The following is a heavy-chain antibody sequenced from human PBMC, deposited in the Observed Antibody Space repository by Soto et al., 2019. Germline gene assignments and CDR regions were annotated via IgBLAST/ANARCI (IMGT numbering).Heavy chain of an antibody. CDR3: ASGIQLWLRRINNGYSG. J-gene: IGHJ4*02. Sequence: QVPLVQSGAEVKKPASSVKVSCKAPGGTFSTYAISWVRQAPGQGLEWMGGIIPMFGTANYAQRFQDRVTITADESTNTVYMELSSLRSEDTAVYFCASGIQLWLRRINNGYSGWGQGTLVTVSS. V-gene: IGHV1-69*12. D-gene: IGHD5-18*01. CDR1: GGTFSTYA. CDR2: IIPMFGTA.